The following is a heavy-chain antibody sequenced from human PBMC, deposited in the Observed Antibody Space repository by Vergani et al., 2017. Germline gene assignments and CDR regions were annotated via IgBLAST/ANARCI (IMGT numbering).Heavy chain of an antibody. CDR1: GGSLSSYY. Sequence: QVQLQESGPGLVKPSETLSLTCTVSGGSLSSYYWSWIRQPPGKGLEWIGYIYHSGSTYYNPSLKSRVTISVDTSKNQFSLKLSSVTAADTAVYYCAKGIAAAGLGYWGQGTLVTVSS. CDR2: IYHSGST. D-gene: IGHD6-13*01. V-gene: IGHV4-59*04. CDR3: AKGIAAAGLGY. J-gene: IGHJ4*02.